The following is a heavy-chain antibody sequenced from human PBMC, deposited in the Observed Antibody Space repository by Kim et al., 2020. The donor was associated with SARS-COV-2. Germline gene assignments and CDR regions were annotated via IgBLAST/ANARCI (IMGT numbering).Heavy chain of an antibody. Sequence: SVKVSCKASGGTFSSYAISWVRQAPGQGLEWMGGIIPIFGTANYAQKFQGRVTITADESTSTAYMELSSLRSEDTAVYYCARDSTNYYDSSPHFDYWGQGTLVTVSS. CDR2: IIPIFGTA. CDR3: ARDSTNYYDSSPHFDY. V-gene: IGHV1-69*13. CDR1: GGTFSSYA. J-gene: IGHJ4*02. D-gene: IGHD3-22*01.